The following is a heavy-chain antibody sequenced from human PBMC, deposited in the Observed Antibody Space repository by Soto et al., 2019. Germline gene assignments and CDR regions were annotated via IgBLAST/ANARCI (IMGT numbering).Heavy chain of an antibody. CDR3: VKDKGAAAGFDY. CDR2: ISYEGSEK. D-gene: IGHD6-13*01. J-gene: IGHJ4*02. Sequence: QAHLVESGGGVVQPGRSLRLSCAASGFTFSNNGMHWVRQAPGKGLEWMGVISYEGSEKYYAGSVKGRFTISRDNSKNTLYMQMDTLRAEDKAIYYCVKDKGAAAGFDYWGQGILVTVSS. CDR1: GFTFSNNG. V-gene: IGHV3-30*18.